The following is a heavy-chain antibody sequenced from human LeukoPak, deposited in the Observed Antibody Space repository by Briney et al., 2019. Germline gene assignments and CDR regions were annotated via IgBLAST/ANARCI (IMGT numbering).Heavy chain of an antibody. CDR2: IYYSGST. CDR1: GGSFSSYY. V-gene: IGHV4-59*01. J-gene: IGHJ4*02. Sequence: SETLSLTCTVSGGSFSSYYWSWIRQPPGKGLEWIGYIYYSGSTNYNPSLKSRVTISVDTSKNQFSLKLSSVTATDTAVYYCARGNFWSGYYPYFDYWGQGTLVTVSS. CDR3: ARGNFWSGYYPYFDY. D-gene: IGHD3-3*01.